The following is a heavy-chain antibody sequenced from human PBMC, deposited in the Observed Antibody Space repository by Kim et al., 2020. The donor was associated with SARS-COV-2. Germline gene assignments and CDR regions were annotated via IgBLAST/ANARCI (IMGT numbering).Heavy chain of an antibody. Sequence: ASVKVSCKASGFTFTNYDIHWVRQAPGQGLEWMGRMNPVSGNSHFAEKFQGRLTPTRNTSISTAYLELRSLKSDDTAVYYCARRLQANVYFFYVMDVWGQ. V-gene: IGHV1-8*01. CDR3: ARRLQANVYFFYVMDV. J-gene: IGHJ6*02. D-gene: IGHD2-8*01. CDR2: MNPVSGNS. CDR1: GFTFTNYD.